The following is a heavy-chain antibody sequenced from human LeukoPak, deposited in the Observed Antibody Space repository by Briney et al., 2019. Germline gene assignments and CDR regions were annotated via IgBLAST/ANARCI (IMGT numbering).Heavy chain of an antibody. D-gene: IGHD3-22*01. J-gene: IGHJ4*02. Sequence: SETLSLTCTVSGGSISSYYWSWIRQPPGKGLEWIGYIYYSGSTYYNPSLKSRVTISVDTSKNQFSLKLSSVTAADTAVYYCARGLPYYYDSSGYFPHFDYWGQGTLVTVSS. CDR3: ARGLPYYYDSSGYFPHFDY. CDR1: GGSISSYY. CDR2: IYYSGST. V-gene: IGHV4-59*06.